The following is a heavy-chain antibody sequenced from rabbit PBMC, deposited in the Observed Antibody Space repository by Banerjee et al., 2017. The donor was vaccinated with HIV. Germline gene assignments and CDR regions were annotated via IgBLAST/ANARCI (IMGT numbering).Heavy chain of an antibody. Sequence: QSLEESGGDLVKPGASLTLTCTASGFSFSSSYYMCWVRQAPGKGLEWIACIDAGSSGSTYYASWAKGRFTISKTSSTTVTLQMTSLTAADTATYFCARNVGGGHSDNYYFNLWGPGTLVTVS. CDR3: ARNVGGGHSDNYYFNL. V-gene: IGHV1S40*01. D-gene: IGHD1-1*01. CDR1: GFSFSSSYY. CDR2: IDAGSSGST. J-gene: IGHJ4*01.